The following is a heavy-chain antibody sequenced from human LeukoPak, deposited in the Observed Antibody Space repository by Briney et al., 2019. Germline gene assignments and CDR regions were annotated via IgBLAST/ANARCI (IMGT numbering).Heavy chain of an antibody. V-gene: IGHV4-34*01. J-gene: IGHJ4*02. CDR3: ARGSNDDILTGYYPWYFDY. D-gene: IGHD3-9*01. CDR2: IYYSGST. Sequence: SETLSLTCAVSGGSFSGYYWSWIRQPPGKGLEWIGSIYYSGSTYYNPSLKSRVTISVDTSKNQFSLKLSSVTAADTAVYYCARGSNDDILTGYYPWYFDYWGQGTLVTVSS. CDR1: GGSFSGYY.